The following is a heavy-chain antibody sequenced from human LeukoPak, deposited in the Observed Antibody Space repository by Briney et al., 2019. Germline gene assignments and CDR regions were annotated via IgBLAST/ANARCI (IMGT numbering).Heavy chain of an antibody. CDR3: ARDVAAGGRPWAYGMDV. J-gene: IGHJ6*02. CDR2: INGDGRNI. CDR1: GFTFSSYW. D-gene: IGHD6-13*01. Sequence: GGSLRLSCVASGFTFSSYWMHWVRQDPRKGLVWVSRINGDGRNINYADSVRGRFTISRDNAKNSLYLQMNSLRAEDTAVYYCARDVAAGGRPWAYGMDVWGQGTTVTVSS. V-gene: IGHV3-74*01.